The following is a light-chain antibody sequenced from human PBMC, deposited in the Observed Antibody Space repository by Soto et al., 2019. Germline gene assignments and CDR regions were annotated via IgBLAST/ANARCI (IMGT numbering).Light chain of an antibody. CDR1: QGISSA. Sequence: AIPLTQSPSSLSASVGDRVTITCRASQGISSALAWYQQKPGKAPKLLIYDASTLESGVPSRFSGSGSGTDFALAISSLQPEDFATYYCQQFNSYPLTFGEGTKVEIK. CDR2: DAS. J-gene: IGKJ4*01. CDR3: QQFNSYPLT. V-gene: IGKV1-13*02.